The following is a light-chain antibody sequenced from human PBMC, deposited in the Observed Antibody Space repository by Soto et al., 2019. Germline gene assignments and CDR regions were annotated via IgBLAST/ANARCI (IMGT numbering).Light chain of an antibody. CDR3: QQYGGSPYT. Sequence: EIVLTQSPGILSLSQGERATLSCRASQSVSSSYLAWYQQKPGQAPRLLIYGASSRATGIPDRFSGSGSGTDFTLTISRLEPEDFAVYYCQQYGGSPYTFGGGTKVDIK. V-gene: IGKV3-20*01. CDR1: QSVSSSY. J-gene: IGKJ4*01. CDR2: GAS.